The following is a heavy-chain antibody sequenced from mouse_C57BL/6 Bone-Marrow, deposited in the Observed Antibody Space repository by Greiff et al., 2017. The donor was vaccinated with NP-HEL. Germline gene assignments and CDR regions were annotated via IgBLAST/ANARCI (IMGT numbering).Heavy chain of an antibody. D-gene: IGHD2-1*01. Sequence: VKLQESGPGLVAPSQSLSITCTVSGFSLTSYAISWVRQPPGKGLEWLGVIWTGGGTNYNSALKSRLSISKDNSKSQVFLKMNSLQTDDTARYYCARSYGNYGDAMDYWGQGTSVTVSS. CDR2: IWTGGGT. CDR1: GFSLTSYA. CDR3: ARSYGNYGDAMDY. J-gene: IGHJ4*01. V-gene: IGHV2-9-1*01.